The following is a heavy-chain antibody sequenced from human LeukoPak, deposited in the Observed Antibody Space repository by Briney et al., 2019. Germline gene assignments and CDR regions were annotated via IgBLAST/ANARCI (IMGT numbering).Heavy chain of an antibody. Sequence: GGSLRLSCAASGFTFSSYSMNWVRQAPGKGLEWISYISSNSDIIYYADSVKGRFTISRDNAKNSLYLQMNSLRAEDTAVYYCARGTGRITIFGVVYWGQGTLVTVSS. CDR3: ARGTGRITIFGVVY. V-gene: IGHV3-48*01. CDR2: ISSNSDII. D-gene: IGHD3-3*01. J-gene: IGHJ4*02. CDR1: GFTFSSYS.